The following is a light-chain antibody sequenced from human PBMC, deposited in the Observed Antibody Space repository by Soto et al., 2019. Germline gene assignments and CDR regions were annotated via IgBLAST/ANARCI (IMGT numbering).Light chain of an antibody. V-gene: IGKV1-17*01. CDR2: GAS. Sequence: DIQMTQSPSSLSASVGDRVPITCRASQGIRYALGWYQQKPGTAPKRLIYGASILQNGVPSRFGGSGSGTEFTLTISSLQPEDFATYYCLQYNSPPLTFGQGTKVDIK. CDR1: QGIRYA. J-gene: IGKJ1*01. CDR3: LQYNSPPLT.